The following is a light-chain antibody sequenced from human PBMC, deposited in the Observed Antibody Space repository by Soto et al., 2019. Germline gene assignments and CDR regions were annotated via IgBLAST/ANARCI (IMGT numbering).Light chain of an antibody. CDR2: EVS. Sequence: QSALTQPASVSGSPGQSITISCTGTSSDVGDYNYVSWYRQHPGKAPRLMIYEVSNRPSGVSNRFSASKSGNTASLTISGLQAEDEADYFCTSYTNITTAPHIQAATLSTFGSGTQLTVL. V-gene: IGLV2-14*01. CDR3: TSYTNITTAPHIQAATLST. CDR1: SSDVGDYNY. J-gene: IGLJ6*01.